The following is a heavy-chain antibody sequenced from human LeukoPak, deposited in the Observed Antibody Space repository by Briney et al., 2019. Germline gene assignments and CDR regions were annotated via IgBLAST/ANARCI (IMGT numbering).Heavy chain of an antibody. V-gene: IGHV1-2*02. D-gene: IGHD3-16*01. CDR3: AQDTDYTFVN. CDR2: INPSNGVT. J-gene: IGHJ4*02. CDR1: GYTFTSYG. Sequence: GASVKVSCKASGYTFTSYGITWVRQAPGQGLEWMGWINPSNGVTDYAQKFQGRVTMTRDTSISTTSMELNRLRSDDTAVYFCAQDTDYTFVNWGQGTLVTVSS.